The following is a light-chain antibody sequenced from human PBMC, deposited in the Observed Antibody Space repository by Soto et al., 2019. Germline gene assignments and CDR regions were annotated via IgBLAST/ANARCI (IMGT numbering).Light chain of an antibody. Sequence: QSVLTQPPSVSGAPGQRVTISCTGSSSNIGAGYDVHWYQQLPGTAPKLLIYGNSNRPSGVPDRFSGSKSGTSASLAITGLQAEDEADYYCCSYTSLSTVVFGGGTKLTVL. CDR2: GNS. CDR1: SSNIGAGYD. CDR3: CSYTSLSTVV. J-gene: IGLJ2*01. V-gene: IGLV1-40*01.